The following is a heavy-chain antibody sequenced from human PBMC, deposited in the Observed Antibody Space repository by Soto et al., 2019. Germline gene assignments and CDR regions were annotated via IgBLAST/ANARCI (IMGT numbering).Heavy chain of an antibody. Sequence: GESLKISCKGSGYSFTSYWIGWVGQMAGKGLEWMGIIYPGDSDTRYSPSFQGQVSISVDKSINTAYLQWSSLKASDTAMYYCARHLGDSSGYPEYFHHWGQGTLVTVSS. V-gene: IGHV5-51*01. D-gene: IGHD3-22*01. CDR2: IYPGDSDT. CDR1: GYSFTSYW. CDR3: ARHLGDSSGYPEYFHH. J-gene: IGHJ1*01.